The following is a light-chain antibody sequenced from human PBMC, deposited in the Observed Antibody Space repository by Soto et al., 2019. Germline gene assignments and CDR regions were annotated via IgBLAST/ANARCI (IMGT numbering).Light chain of an antibody. CDR2: DVS. Sequence: QSALTQPASVSGSPGQSITISCTGTSSDVGGYNYVSWYQQYPGKAPKLMIYDVSNRPSGVSNRCSGSKSGNTASLTISGLQSEDEADHYCSSYTISNTLVFGSGTKLTVL. J-gene: IGLJ1*01. CDR3: SSYTISNTLV. CDR1: SSDVGGYNY. V-gene: IGLV2-14*01.